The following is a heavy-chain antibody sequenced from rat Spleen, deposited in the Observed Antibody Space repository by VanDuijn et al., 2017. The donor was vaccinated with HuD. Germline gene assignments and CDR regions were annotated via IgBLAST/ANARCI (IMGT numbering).Heavy chain of an antibody. CDR3: ARQSPYHFDY. CDR2: ISTGGGNT. V-gene: IGHV5-25*01. CDR1: GFTYRNYV. J-gene: IGHJ3*01. Sequence: EVHLVESGGGLVQPGRSLKLSCAASGFTYRNYVLAWVRQAPTKGLEWVASISTGGGNTYYRDSVKGRFTISRDNAKSTLYLQMDSLRSEDTATYYCARQSPYHFDYWGQGTLVTVSS. D-gene: IGHD3-4*01.